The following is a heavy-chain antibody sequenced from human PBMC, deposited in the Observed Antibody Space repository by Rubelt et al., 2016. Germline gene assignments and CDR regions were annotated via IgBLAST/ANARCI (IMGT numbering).Heavy chain of an antibody. J-gene: IGHJ5*02. D-gene: IGHD2-2*01. Sequence: QVQLVQSGAEVKEPGASIKVSCKTSGYSFKRYAISWVRQAPGQGLEWMGWISTYNGEPRYAQNFQGRVTMTTDTSTSTVYMGLRSLRSDDTAMYFCARGYCSSANCLFNWFDPWGQGTLVTVSS. CDR3: ARGYCSSANCLFNWFDP. CDR2: ISTYNGEP. V-gene: IGHV1-18*01. CDR1: GYSFKRYA.